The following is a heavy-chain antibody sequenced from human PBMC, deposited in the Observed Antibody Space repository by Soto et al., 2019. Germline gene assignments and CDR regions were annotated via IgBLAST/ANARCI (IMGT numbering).Heavy chain of an antibody. V-gene: IGHV3-21*01. Sequence: GGSLRLSCAAPGFTFSSYSMNWVRQAPGKGLEWVSSISSSSTYIYYADSVKGRFTISRDNAKNSLCLQMNSLRAEDTALYYCAVIGVVAATHWFDPWGQGTLVTVSS. CDR1: GFTFSSYS. CDR2: ISSSSTYI. CDR3: AVIGVVAATHWFDP. D-gene: IGHD2-15*01. J-gene: IGHJ5*02.